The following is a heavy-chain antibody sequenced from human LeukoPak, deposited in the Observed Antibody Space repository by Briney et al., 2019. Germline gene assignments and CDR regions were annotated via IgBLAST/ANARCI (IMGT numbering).Heavy chain of an antibody. V-gene: IGHV4-4*02. CDR1: GGSISSSNW. CDR3: ARGDSSVIY. CDR2: IYHSGST. Sequence: PSGTLSLTCAVSGGSISSSNWWSWVRQPPGEGLEWIGEIYHSGSTNYNPSLKSRVTMSVDTSKNQFSLKLSSVTAADTAVYYCARGDSSVIYWGQGTLVTVSS. J-gene: IGHJ4*02. D-gene: IGHD6-25*01.